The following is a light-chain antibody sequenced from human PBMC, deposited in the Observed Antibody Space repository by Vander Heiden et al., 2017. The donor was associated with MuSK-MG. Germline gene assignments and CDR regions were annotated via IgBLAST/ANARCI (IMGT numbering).Light chain of an antibody. CDR2: DAS. V-gene: IGKV1-33*01. CDR3: QQDDNLPRT. Sequence: DIQMTQSPSSLSASVGDRVTITCQASQDISNYLNWYQQKPGKAPKLLIYDASNLETGVPSRFSGSGSGTDFTFTISSLQPEDIATYYCQQDDNLPRTFGQGTKVXIK. J-gene: IGKJ1*01. CDR1: QDISNY.